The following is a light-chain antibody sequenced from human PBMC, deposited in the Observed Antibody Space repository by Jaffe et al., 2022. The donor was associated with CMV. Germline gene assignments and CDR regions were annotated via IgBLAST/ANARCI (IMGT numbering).Light chain of an antibody. J-gene: IGKJ4*01. CDR3: QQFRTSPLT. V-gene: IGKV3-20*01. CDR1: QSLSSSY. Sequence: EIVLTQSPGTLSLSPGERAALSCRASQSLSSSYLAWYQQRPGQAPRLLIYGASTRATGIPDRFSGSGSGTDFTLTISRLEPEDFALYYCQQFRTSPLTFGGGTKVEI. CDR2: GAS.